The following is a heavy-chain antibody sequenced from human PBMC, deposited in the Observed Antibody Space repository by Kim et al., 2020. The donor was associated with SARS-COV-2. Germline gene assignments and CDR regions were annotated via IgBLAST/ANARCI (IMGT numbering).Heavy chain of an antibody. D-gene: IGHD3-10*01. Sequence: GGSLRLSCVASGFTFTTNNMNWVRQAPGKGLEWVSFISSSSNTIYYADSVKGRFTISRDNAKNSLYLQMNGLRVEDTAVYYCARDPRLSPGGYWGQGTLVTVSS. V-gene: IGHV3-48*04. J-gene: IGHJ4*02. CDR3: ARDPRLSPGGY. CDR2: ISSSSNTI. CDR1: GFTFTTNN.